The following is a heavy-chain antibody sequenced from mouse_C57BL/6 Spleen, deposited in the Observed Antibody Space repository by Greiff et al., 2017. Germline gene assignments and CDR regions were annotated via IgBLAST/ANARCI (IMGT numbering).Heavy chain of an antibody. Sequence: QQSCKASGYTFTSYWMQWVKQRPGQGLEWIGEIDPSDSYNNYNQKFKGKATLTVDTSSSTAYMQLSSLTSEDSAVYYCARGDSNYGFDYWGQGTTLTVSS. CDR1: GYTFTSYW. V-gene: IGHV1-50*01. CDR2: IDPSDSYN. CDR3: ARGDSNYGFDY. D-gene: IGHD2-5*01. J-gene: IGHJ2*01.